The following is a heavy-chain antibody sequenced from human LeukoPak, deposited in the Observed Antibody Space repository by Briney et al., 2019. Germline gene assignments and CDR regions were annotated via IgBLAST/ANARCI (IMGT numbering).Heavy chain of an antibody. CDR1: GGSISSYY. V-gene: IGHV4-59*08. J-gene: IGHJ4*02. CDR3: AGHHPRNTVDF. Sequence: SETLSLTCTVSGGSISSYYWSWVRQPPGKGLEWIAYISDIGSINYNPSLKSRVTISLDTSKNQLSLKLRSVTAADTAVYYCAGHHPRNTVDFWGQGTLVTVSS. D-gene: IGHD2/OR15-2a*01. CDR2: ISDIGSI.